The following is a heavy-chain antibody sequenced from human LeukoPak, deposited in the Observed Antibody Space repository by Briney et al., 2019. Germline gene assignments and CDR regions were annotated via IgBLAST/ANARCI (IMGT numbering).Heavy chain of an antibody. V-gene: IGHV3-23*01. CDR2: ISVSGGST. D-gene: IGHD2-2*01. J-gene: IGHJ1*01. CDR1: GFTFSSYA. CDR3: VKDGGPGYCSSTSCSEYFQH. Sequence: GGSLRLSCTASGFTFSSYALSWVRQAPGKGLEWVSAISVSGGSTYYADSVKGRFTISRDNSKNTLYLQMSSLRAEDTAVYYCVKDGGPGYCSSTSCSEYFQHWGQGTLVTVSS.